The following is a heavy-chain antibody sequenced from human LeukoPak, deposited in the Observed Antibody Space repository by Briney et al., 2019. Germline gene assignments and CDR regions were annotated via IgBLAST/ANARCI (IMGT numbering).Heavy chain of an antibody. V-gene: IGHV3-48*02. Sequence: GGSLRLSCAASGFIFSSYSMKWVRKAPGKGLEWVSYISSSSSTIYYADSVRGRFTISRDNAKNSLYLQMNSLRDEDTAVYYCAREGGDLVVISLDYWGQGTLVTISS. CDR1: GFIFSSYS. D-gene: IGHD3-22*01. CDR3: AREGGDLVVISLDY. J-gene: IGHJ4*02. CDR2: ISSSSSTI.